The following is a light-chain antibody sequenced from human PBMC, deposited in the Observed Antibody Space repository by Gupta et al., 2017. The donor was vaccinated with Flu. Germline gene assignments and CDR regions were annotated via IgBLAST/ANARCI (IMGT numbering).Light chain of an antibody. CDR2: KTY. CDR3: QSADSSGTYEV. CDR1: ALPRYH. J-gene: IGLJ3*02. Sequence: YELTQPSSVSASRGQTAWITCSGDALPRYHVYWYQQKAGQAPVLLIYKTYERPSGIPERFSGSASGTTVTLIINGVQAEDEADYFCQSADSSGTYEVFGGGTRLTVL. V-gene: IGLV3-25*02.